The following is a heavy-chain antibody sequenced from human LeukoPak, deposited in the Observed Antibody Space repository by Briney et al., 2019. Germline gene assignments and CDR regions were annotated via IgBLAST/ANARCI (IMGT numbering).Heavy chain of an antibody. CDR2: ISAYNGNT. CDR3: ARDVSGYDPKPFDY. V-gene: IGHV1-18*01. J-gene: IGHJ4*02. CDR1: GYTFTSYG. Sequence: GASVKVSCKASGYTFTSYGISWVRQAPGQGLEWMGWISAYNGNTNYAQKLQGRVTMTIDTSTSTAYMELRSLRSDDTAVYYCARDVSGYDPKPFDYWGQGTLVTVSS. D-gene: IGHD1-14*01.